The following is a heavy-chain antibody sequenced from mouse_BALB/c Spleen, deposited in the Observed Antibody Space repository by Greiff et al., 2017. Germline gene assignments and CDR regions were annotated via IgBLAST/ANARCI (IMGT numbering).Heavy chain of an antibody. V-gene: IGHV1-69*01. CDR3: AKYRYDGFDY. CDR1: GYTFTDYW. Sequence: VQLQQPGAELVMPGASVKMSCKASGYTFTDYWMHWVKQRPGQGLEWIGAIDTSDSYTSYNQKFKGKATLTVDESSSTAYMQLSSLTSEDSAVYYCAKYRYDGFDYWGQGTTLTVSS. CDR2: IDTSDSYT. D-gene: IGHD2-14*01. J-gene: IGHJ2*01.